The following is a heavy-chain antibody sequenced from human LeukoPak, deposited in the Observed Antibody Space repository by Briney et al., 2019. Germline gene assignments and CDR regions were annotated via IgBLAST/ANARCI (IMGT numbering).Heavy chain of an antibody. CDR1: GYTFTGYY. D-gene: IGHD4-11*01. J-gene: IGHJ3*02. V-gene: IGHV1-2*02. CDR3: ASGIDYLPENDAFDI. CDR2: INPNSGGT. Sequence: ASVKVSCKASGYTFTGYYMHWVRQAPGQGLEWMGWINPNSGGTNYAQKFQGRVTMTRDTSISTAYMELSRLRSDDTAVYYCASGIDYLPENDAFDIXGQGTMVTVSS.